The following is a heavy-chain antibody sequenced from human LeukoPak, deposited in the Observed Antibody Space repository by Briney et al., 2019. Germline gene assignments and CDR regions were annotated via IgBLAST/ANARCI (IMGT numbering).Heavy chain of an antibody. V-gene: IGHV1-24*01. Sequence: ASVKVSCKVSGYTLTELSMHWVRQAPGKGLEWMGGFDPEDGETIYAQKFQGRVTMTEDTSTDTAYMELSSLRSEDTAVYHCATSGSYSEPIDYWGQGTLVTVSS. J-gene: IGHJ4*02. CDR1: GYTLTELS. CDR3: ATSGSYSEPIDY. D-gene: IGHD1-26*01. CDR2: FDPEDGET.